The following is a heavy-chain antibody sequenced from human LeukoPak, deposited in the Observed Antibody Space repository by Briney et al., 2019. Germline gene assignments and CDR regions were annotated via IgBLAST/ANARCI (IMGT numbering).Heavy chain of an antibody. J-gene: IGHJ4*02. V-gene: IGHV1-24*01. Sequence: ASVKVSCKVSGYTLTELSIHWVRQAPGKGLEWMGVFDALDDETIHAQKFQGRVTMIVDTSTNTAHMELSSLRSEDTAVYYCATDGSSAWYEDYWGQGTLVIVSS. CDR3: ATDGSSAWYEDY. CDR1: GYTLTELS. D-gene: IGHD6-19*01. CDR2: FDALDDET.